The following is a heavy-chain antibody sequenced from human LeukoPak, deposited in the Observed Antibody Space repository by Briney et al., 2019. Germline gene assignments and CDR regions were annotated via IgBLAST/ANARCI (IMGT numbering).Heavy chain of an antibody. J-gene: IGHJ4*02. CDR2: IYSSGNT. Sequence: SETLSLTCTVSGSSISSYYWSWIRQPAGKGLECIGRIYSSGNTNYNPSLKSRVTMSVETPKNQFSLKLSFVTAADTAVYYCARGGSYYGDHQFDYWGQGTLVTVSS. V-gene: IGHV4-4*07. D-gene: IGHD1-26*01. CDR3: ARGGSYYGDHQFDY. CDR1: GSSISSYY.